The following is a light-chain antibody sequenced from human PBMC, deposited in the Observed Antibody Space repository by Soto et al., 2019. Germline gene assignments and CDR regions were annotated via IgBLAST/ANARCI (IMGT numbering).Light chain of an antibody. CDR1: SSDIGGYRH. Sequence: QSVLTQPASVSGSPGQSITISCTGTSSDIGGYRHVSWYQQHPGKAPKLMLYEVRNRPSGVSNRFSGSKSGNTASLTISGLQAEDEADYYCSSYTTSSTQVFGTGTKLTVL. J-gene: IGLJ1*01. V-gene: IGLV2-14*01. CDR2: EVR. CDR3: SSYTTSSTQV.